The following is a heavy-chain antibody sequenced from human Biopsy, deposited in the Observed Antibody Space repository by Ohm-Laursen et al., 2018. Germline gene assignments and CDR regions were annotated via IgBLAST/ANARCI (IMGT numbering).Heavy chain of an antibody. CDR3: ARGGLNYWYFDL. J-gene: IGHJ2*01. CDR1: GGTFSSYA. CDR2: INPNSGGT. V-gene: IGHV1-2*02. Sequence: ASVKVSCKASGGTFSSYAISWVRQAPGQGLEWMGWINPNSGGTNYAQKFQGRVTMTRDTSMSTAYMELNRLRSDDTAVYYCARGGLNYWYFDLWGRGTLVTVSS. D-gene: IGHD1-26*01.